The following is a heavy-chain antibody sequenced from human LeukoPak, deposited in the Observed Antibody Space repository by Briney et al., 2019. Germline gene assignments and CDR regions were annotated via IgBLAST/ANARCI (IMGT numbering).Heavy chain of an antibody. J-gene: IGHJ3*02. Sequence: SETLSLTCTFSGGSISSSSYYWGWIRQPPGKGLEWIGSIYYSGSTYYNPSLKSRVTISVDTSKNQFSLKLSSVTAADTAVYYCAKGITVTKSIDAFDIWGQGTMVTVSS. CDR1: GGSISSSSYY. V-gene: IGHV4-39*01. CDR3: AKGITVTKSIDAFDI. D-gene: IGHD4-17*01. CDR2: IYYSGST.